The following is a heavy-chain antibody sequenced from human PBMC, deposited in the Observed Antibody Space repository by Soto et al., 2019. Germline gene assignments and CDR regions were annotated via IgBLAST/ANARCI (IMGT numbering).Heavy chain of an antibody. CDR3: AREDYCFYHGMDV. J-gene: IGHJ6*04. CDR1: GSSQTATRVG. V-gene: IGHV2-70*04. CDR2: IDWNDDK. Sequence: SAPTPGNPRRTLGLSCAFRGSSQTATRVGVSLIRQPPGKALEWLARIDWNDDKFYSTSLKSRLTISKDTYKNQVVLTMTNMDPVDTATYSCAREDYCFYHGMDVWGEGTTVTVPS.